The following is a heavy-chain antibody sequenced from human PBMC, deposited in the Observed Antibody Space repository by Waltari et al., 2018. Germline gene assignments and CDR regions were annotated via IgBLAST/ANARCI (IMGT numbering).Heavy chain of an antibody. CDR2: INGDGGST. CDR3: TRTRYCSTTSCQVDWFDP. Sequence: VHGGGSLRLSCAASGFTFSSYWMHWVRQAPGKGLVWVSRINGDGGSTSYADSMKGRFTISRDNANNTLYLQMNSLRAEDTAVYYCTRTRYCSTTSCQVDWFDPWGQGTLVTVSS. V-gene: IGHV3-74*01. CDR1: GFTFSSYW. J-gene: IGHJ5*02. D-gene: IGHD2-2*01.